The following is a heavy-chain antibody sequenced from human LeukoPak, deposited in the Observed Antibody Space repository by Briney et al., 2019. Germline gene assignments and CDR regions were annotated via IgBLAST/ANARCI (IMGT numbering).Heavy chain of an antibody. CDR3: AKDGAPYDSPTEGWFDP. J-gene: IGHJ5*02. CDR1: GFIFSRYG. Sequence: GGSLRLSCAASGFIFSRYGMYWVRQAPGKGLEWMAVISYDGSNKYYADSVRGRFIISRDDSKNTLYLQMNSLRIDDTAVYYCAKDGAPYDSPTEGWFDPWARELWSPSPQ. D-gene: IGHD3-22*01. V-gene: IGHV3-30*18. CDR2: ISYDGSNK.